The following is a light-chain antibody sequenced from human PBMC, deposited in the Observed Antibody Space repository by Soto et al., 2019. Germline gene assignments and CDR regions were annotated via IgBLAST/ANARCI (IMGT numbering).Light chain of an antibody. CDR2: EVS. Sequence: QSVLTQPASLSGSPGQSIPISCTGTNSDVGSYNLVSWYQQHPGKAPKLMIYEVSKRPSGVSNRFSGSKSGNTASLTISGLQAEDEADYYCCSYAGSSTFYVFGTGTKVTVL. V-gene: IGLV2-23*02. CDR1: NSDVGSYNL. CDR3: CSYAGSSTFYV. J-gene: IGLJ1*01.